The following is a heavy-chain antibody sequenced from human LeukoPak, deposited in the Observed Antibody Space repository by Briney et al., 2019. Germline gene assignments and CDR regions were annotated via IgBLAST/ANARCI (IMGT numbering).Heavy chain of an antibody. D-gene: IGHD4-23*01. V-gene: IGHV4-59*01. CDR2: IYYSGST. J-gene: IGHJ4*02. CDR1: GGSISSYY. CDR3: ARQDYGGNCDY. Sequence: PSETLSLTCTVSGGSISSYYWSWIRQPPGKGLEWIGYIYYSGSTNYNPSLKSRVTISVDTSKNQFPLKLSSVTAADTAVYYCARQDYGGNCDYWGQGTLVTVSS.